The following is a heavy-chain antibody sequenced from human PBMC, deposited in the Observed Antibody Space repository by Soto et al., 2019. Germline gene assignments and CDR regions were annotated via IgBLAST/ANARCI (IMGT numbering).Heavy chain of an antibody. CDR1: GFTLGSHR. J-gene: IGHJ5*02. CDR3: ATVFDL. Sequence: DVQLVESGGGLVQPGGSLRVSCAASGFTLGSHRIHWVRQPPGKGLEWVSRIDTDGGGTSYADSVKGRFIISSDNAKNTVYPQMNGLRAEDTAVYYCATVFDLWGQGTLVSVSS. V-gene: IGHV3-74*01. CDR2: IDTDGGGT.